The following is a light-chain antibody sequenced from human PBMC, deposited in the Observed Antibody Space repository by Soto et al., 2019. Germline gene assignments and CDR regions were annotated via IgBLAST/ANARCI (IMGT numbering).Light chain of an antibody. J-gene: IGKJ5*01. CDR3: HQRSSWPIT. V-gene: IGKV3-11*01. CDR2: DAF. Sequence: EIVLTQAPGTLSLSPGEKATVSCRSSQSVSNYLAWYQEKPGQAPRLLIYDAFNRATGIPARFSGSGSGTEFTLTISSLEPEDFAVYYCHQRSSWPITFGQGTRLEN. CDR1: QSVSNY.